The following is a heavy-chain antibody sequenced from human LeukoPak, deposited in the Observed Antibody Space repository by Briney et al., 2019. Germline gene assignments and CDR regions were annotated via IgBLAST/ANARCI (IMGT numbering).Heavy chain of an antibody. Sequence: GGSLRFSCAASGFTFSNYALHWVRQAPGKGLEYVSAISSNGDATFYANSVKGRFTISRDNSKNTLYLQMGSLRAEDMAVYYCVRVGNYREFDYWGQGTLVTVSS. J-gene: IGHJ4*02. V-gene: IGHV3-64*01. CDR2: ISSNGDAT. D-gene: IGHD1-7*01. CDR1: GFTFSNYA. CDR3: VRVGNYREFDY.